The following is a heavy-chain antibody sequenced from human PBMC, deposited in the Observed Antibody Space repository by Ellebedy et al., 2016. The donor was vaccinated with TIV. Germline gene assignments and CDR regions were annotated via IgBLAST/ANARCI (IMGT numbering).Heavy chain of an antibody. V-gene: IGHV4-39*07. CDR3: ARGYYNGGHNFSPGE. J-gene: IGHJ4*01. D-gene: IGHD3-10*01. Sequence: MPGGSLRLSCTVSGGSVSTTNFYWGWVRQPPGKGLEWIGTIYYSGTSQYNPSLESRVTISIDASKDQFSLRMSSLTAADTAIHYCARGYYNGGHNFSPGEWGQGTLVTVSS. CDR1: GGSVSTTNFY. CDR2: IYYSGTS.